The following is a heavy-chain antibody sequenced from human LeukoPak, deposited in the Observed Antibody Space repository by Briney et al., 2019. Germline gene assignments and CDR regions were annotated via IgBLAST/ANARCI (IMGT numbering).Heavy chain of an antibody. CDR1: GYTFTGYY. J-gene: IGHJ4*02. CDR3: ARDRYYDSSGYQDPRDDY. D-gene: IGHD3-22*01. V-gene: IGHV1-2*02. CDR2: MNPNSGGT. Sequence: ASVKVSCKASGYTFTGYYMHWVRQAPGQGLEWMGWMNPNSGGTNYAQKFQGRVTMTRDTSISTACMELSRLRSDDTAVYYCARDRYYDSSGYQDPRDDYWGQGTLVTVSS.